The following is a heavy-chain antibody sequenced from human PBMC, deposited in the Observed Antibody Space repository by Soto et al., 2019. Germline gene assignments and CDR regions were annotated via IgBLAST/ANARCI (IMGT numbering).Heavy chain of an antibody. CDR1: GFTFSSYS. D-gene: IGHD3-3*01. CDR3: ARDPYYDFWSGYAPDY. CDR2: ISSSSYI. V-gene: IGHV3-21*01. J-gene: IGHJ4*02. Sequence: GGSLRLSCAASGFTFSSYSMNWVRQAPGKGLEWVSSISSSSYIYYADSVKGRFTISRDNAKNSLYLQMNSLRAEDTAVYYCARDPYYDFWSGYAPDYWGQGTLVTVSS.